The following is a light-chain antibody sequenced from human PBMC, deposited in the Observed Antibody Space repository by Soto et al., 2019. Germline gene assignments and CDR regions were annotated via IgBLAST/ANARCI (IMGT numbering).Light chain of an antibody. CDR1: QSISSN. Sequence: EILMTQSPATLSLSPGEISTLSCRSSQSISSNLAWYQQKPGQAPRLLIYGASSRATGIPDRFSGSGSGTDFTLTISRLEPEDFAVYYCQQYGSSPPITFGQGTRLEIK. CDR2: GAS. V-gene: IGKV3-20*01. J-gene: IGKJ5*01. CDR3: QQYGSSPPIT.